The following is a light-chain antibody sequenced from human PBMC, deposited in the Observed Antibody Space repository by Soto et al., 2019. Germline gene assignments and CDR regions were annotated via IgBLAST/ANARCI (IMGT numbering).Light chain of an antibody. CDR2: AAS. J-gene: IGKJ4*01. CDR1: QSISDN. V-gene: IGKV1-39*01. CDR3: QQSFGTPPT. Sequence: DIPMTQSPSSLSASVGDRVTITCRASQSISDNLNWYQHKPGTAPNLLIYAASSLQSGVPSRFSGSGSGTDFTLTISSLQPEDFVTYYCQQSFGTPPTFGGGTKVEIK.